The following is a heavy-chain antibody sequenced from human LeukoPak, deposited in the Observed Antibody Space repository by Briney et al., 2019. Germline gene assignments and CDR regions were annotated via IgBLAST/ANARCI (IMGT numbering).Heavy chain of an antibody. J-gene: IGHJ3*01. CDR2: IYTSGST. D-gene: IGHD3-3*01. Sequence: PSETLSLTCTVSGGSISSYYWSWIRQPAGKGLEWIERIYTSGSTNYNPSLESRVTMSVNTSKNQFSLKLSSVTAADTAVYYCARDRPFGRVVSAIIGAFDLWGQGRLVTVSS. V-gene: IGHV4-4*07. CDR3: ARDRPFGRVVSAIIGAFDL. CDR1: GGSISSYY.